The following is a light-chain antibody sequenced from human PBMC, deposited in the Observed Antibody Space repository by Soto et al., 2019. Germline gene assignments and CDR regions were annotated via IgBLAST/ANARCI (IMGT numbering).Light chain of an antibody. Sequence: QSALTQPASVSGSPGQSITISCTGTSSDVGGYNYVSWYQQHPGKAPKLMIYEVSNRPSGVSNRFSGSKSDNTASLTISGLQAEDEADYYCTSYTSSSTDADVVFGGGTKLTVL. CDR1: SSDVGGYNY. CDR2: EVS. CDR3: TSYTSSSTDADVV. J-gene: IGLJ2*01. V-gene: IGLV2-14*01.